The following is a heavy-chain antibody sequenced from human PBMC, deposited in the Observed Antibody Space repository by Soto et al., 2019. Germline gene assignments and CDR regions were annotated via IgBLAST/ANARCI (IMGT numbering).Heavy chain of an antibody. Sequence: PGGSLRLSCAASGFTFSSYAMSWVRQAPGKGLEWVSAISGSGGSTYYADSVKGRFTISRDNSKNTLYLQMNSLRAEDTAVYYCAKTASQYYDFWSGYYYYFDYWGQGTLVTVSS. J-gene: IGHJ4*02. V-gene: IGHV3-23*01. CDR1: GFTFSSYA. D-gene: IGHD3-3*01. CDR3: AKTASQYYDFWSGYYYYFDY. CDR2: ISGSGGST.